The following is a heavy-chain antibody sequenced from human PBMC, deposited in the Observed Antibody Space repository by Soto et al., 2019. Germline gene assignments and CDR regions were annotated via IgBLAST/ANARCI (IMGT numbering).Heavy chain of an antibody. J-gene: IGHJ4*02. Sequence: GGSLRLSCAASGFTFSSYAMHWVRQAPGKGLEWVAVISYDGSNKYYADSVKGRFTISRDNSKNTLYLQMNSLRAEDTAVYYCARDGLDYYDSSTGLDYWGQGTLVTVSS. CDR2: ISYDGSNK. D-gene: IGHD3-22*01. CDR1: GFTFSSYA. CDR3: ARDGLDYYDSSTGLDY. V-gene: IGHV3-30-3*01.